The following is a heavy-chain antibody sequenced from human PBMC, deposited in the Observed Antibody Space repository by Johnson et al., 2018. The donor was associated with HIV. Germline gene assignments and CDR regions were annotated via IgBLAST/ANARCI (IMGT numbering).Heavy chain of an antibody. CDR3: ARANYYHN. D-gene: IGHD3-10*01. CDR2: ISWNSGSI. V-gene: IGHV3-9*01. J-gene: IGHJ3*02. CDR1: DDYA. Sequence: DDYAMHWVRQAPGKGLEWVSGISWNSGSIDYADSVKGRFTISRDNAENSLYLQMNSLRAEDTAVYYCARANYYHNWGQGTMVTVSS.